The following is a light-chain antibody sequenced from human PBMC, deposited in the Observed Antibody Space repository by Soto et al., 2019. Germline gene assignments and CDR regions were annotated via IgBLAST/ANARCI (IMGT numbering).Light chain of an antibody. CDR3: VHYGNSVFT. Sequence: EIVLTQSPGTLSLSPGERVTLSCRASQRVSGNCLAWYQHKPGHAPRVLIYGASTRATGVPDRFSGRGSGTDFSLTISRLEPEDFAFYYGVHYGNSVFTVGPGTTVDIK. J-gene: IGKJ3*01. CDR2: GAS. V-gene: IGKV3-20*01. CDR1: QRVSGNC.